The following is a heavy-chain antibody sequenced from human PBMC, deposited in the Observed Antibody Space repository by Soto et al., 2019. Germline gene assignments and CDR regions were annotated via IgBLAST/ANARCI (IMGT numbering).Heavy chain of an antibody. CDR2: ISAYNGNT. CDR3: ARYCSSTSCYAGGQGYYYYGMDV. Sequence: ASVKVSCKASGYTFTSYGISLVRQAPGQGLEWMGWISAYNGNTNYAQKLQGRVTMTTDTSTSTAYMELRSLRSDDTAVYYCARYCSSTSCYAGGQGYYYYGMDVWGQGTTVTVSS. CDR1: GYTFTSYG. V-gene: IGHV1-18*01. J-gene: IGHJ6*02. D-gene: IGHD2-2*01.